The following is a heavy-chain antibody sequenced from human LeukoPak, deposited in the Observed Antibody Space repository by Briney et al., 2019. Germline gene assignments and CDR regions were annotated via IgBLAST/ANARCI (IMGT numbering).Heavy chain of an antibody. V-gene: IGHV3-30*04. J-gene: IGHJ6*03. CDR1: GFTFSSYA. D-gene: IGHD5-18*01. CDR2: ISYDGSNK. Sequence: PGGSLRLSCAASGFTFSSYAMHWVRQAPGKGLEWVAVISYDGSNKYYADSVKGRFTISRDNSKNTLYLQMNSLRAEDTAVYYCARDQVQLWDYYYYYMDVWGKGTTVTVSS. CDR3: ARDQVQLWDYYYYYMDV.